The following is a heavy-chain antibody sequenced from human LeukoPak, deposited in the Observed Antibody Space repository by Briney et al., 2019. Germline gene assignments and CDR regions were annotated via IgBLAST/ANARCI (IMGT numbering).Heavy chain of an antibody. V-gene: IGHV3-30*18. Sequence: GRSLRLSCAVSGFTFSSYGMHWVRQAPGKGLEWVAVISYDGSNKYYADSVKGRFTISRDKSKNTLYLQMNSLRAEDKAVYYCAKDLLGGDSGSYYEVGELGMDVWGQGTTVTVSS. CDR2: ISYDGSNK. CDR3: AKDLLGGDSGSYYEVGELGMDV. J-gene: IGHJ6*02. D-gene: IGHD1-26*01. CDR1: GFTFSSYG.